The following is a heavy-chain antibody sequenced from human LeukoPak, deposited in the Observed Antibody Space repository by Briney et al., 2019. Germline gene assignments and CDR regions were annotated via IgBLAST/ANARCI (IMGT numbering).Heavy chain of an antibody. D-gene: IGHD5-12*01. CDR1: GFTFTNW. J-gene: IGHJ4*02. V-gene: IGHV3-15*01. Sequence: GGSLRLSCAGSGFTFTNWMKWVRQAPGKGLEWVGHIKTKTDGGTPDYAAVVKGRFTISRDDSKNTLYLQMNSLRAEDTALYYCATESFRKSGVDYWGQGTQVTVSS. CDR3: ATESFRKSGVDY. CDR2: IKTKTDGGTP.